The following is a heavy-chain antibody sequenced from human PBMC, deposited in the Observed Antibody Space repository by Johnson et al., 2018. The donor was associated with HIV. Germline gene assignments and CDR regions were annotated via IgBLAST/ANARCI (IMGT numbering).Heavy chain of an antibody. J-gene: IGHJ3*02. D-gene: IGHD3-10*01. Sequence: QVQLVESGGGLVQPGGSLRLSCAASGFTFSSYAMSWVRQAPGKGLEWVAVISYDGINKYYADSVKGRFTISRDNSKNTLYLQMNSLRAEDTAVYYCAREGFWGSGSYYNPDAFDIWGQGTMVTVSS. CDR3: AREGFWGSGSYYNPDAFDI. V-gene: IGHV3-30-3*01. CDR1: GFTFSSYA. CDR2: ISYDGINK.